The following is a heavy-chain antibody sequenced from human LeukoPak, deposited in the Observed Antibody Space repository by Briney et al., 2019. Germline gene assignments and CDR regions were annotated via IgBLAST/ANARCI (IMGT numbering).Heavy chain of an antibody. Sequence: ASVKVSCKTSGYSFNFYGITWVRQVAGQGLEWMGWISAHHGQTEYAPKLQDRVTMTTDTYTNTAYMELRSLRSYDTAVYYCAGSLGYCTSNFCYLKYWGQGTLVTVSS. D-gene: IGHD2-2*01. CDR1: GYSFNFYG. CDR3: AGSLGYCTSNFCYLKY. CDR2: ISAHHGQT. J-gene: IGHJ4*02. V-gene: IGHV1-18*01.